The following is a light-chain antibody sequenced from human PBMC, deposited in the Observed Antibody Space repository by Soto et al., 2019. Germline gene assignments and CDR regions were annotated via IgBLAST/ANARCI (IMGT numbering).Light chain of an antibody. J-gene: IGKJ5*01. Sequence: EIVMTQSPVTLSVSPGERASLSCRASQNVNNRLAWYQQKAGQAPRLLISGASNRATGIPDRFSGSGSGTDFTLTISRLEPEDFAVYYCQQYGSSPTFGQGTRLEIK. CDR3: QQYGSSPT. V-gene: IGKV3-20*01. CDR2: GAS. CDR1: QNVNNR.